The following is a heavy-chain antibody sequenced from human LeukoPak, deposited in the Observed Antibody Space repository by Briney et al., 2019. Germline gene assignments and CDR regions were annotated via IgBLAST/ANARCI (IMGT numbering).Heavy chain of an antibody. CDR2: ISSSSSYI. D-gene: IGHD2-2*01. CDR3: ARDSERCPWGYCSSSNWFDP. CDR1: GFTFSSYS. J-gene: IGHJ5*02. V-gene: IGHV3-21*01. Sequence: TGGSLRLSCAASGFTFSSYSMTWVRQAPGKGLEWVSSISSSSSYIYYADSVKGRFTISRDNAKNSLYLQMNSLRAEDTAVYYCARDSERCPWGYCSSSNWFDPWGQGTLVTVSS.